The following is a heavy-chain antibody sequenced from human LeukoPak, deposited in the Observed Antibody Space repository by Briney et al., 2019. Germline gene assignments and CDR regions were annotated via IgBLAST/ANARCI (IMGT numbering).Heavy chain of an antibody. J-gene: IGHJ6*03. Sequence: GGSLRLSCAASGFTFSSYWMSWVRQAPGKGLEWVANMEEDGSEKYYVDSVKGRFTVSRDNAKNSLFLQMNSLRAEDTAVYYCARRGGQASYYYYYYMDVWGKGTTVTVSS. D-gene: IGHD2-15*01. CDR2: MEEDGSEK. V-gene: IGHV3-7*01. CDR1: GFTFSSYW. CDR3: ARRGGQASYYYYYYMDV.